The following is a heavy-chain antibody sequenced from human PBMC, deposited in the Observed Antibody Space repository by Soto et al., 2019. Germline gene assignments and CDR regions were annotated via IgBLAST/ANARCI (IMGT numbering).Heavy chain of an antibody. Sequence: QVQLVQSGAEVKKPGASVKVSCKASGYTFTSYAMHWVRQAPGQRLEWMGWINAGNGNTKYSQKFQGRVTITRDTSASTAYMGLSSLRSEDTAVYYCARWGGPGIAAAAIDYWGQGTLVTVSS. D-gene: IGHD6-13*01. CDR2: INAGNGNT. V-gene: IGHV1-3*01. J-gene: IGHJ4*02. CDR3: ARWGGPGIAAAAIDY. CDR1: GYTFTSYA.